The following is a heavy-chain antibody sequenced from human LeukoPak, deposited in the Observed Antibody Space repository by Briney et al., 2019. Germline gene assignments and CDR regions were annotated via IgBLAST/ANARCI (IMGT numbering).Heavy chain of an antibody. CDR3: ARGGGMIVVAFDY. CDR2: IYYSGST. CDR1: GGSISSSSYY. D-gene: IGHD3-22*01. Sequence: SETLSLSCNVSGGSISSSSYYWGWVRQPPGKGLAWNGSIYYSGSTYYNPSLKSRGTMSVDTSKNQFSLKLSSVTDADTAVYYGARGGGMIVVAFDYWGQGTLVTVSS. J-gene: IGHJ4*02. V-gene: IGHV4-39*01.